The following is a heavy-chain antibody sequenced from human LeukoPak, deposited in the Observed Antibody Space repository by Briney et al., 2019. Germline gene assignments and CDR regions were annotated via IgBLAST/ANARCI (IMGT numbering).Heavy chain of an antibody. CDR3: NSGYYYGPFDY. CDR1: GFTFGDDA. D-gene: IGHD3-22*01. Sequence: PGRSLRLSCTASGFTFGDDAMSWFRQAPGKGLEWVGFIRSKAYGGTTEYAASVKGRFTISRDDSKSIAYLQMNSLKTEDTAVYYCNSGYYYGPFDYWGQGTLVTVSS. V-gene: IGHV3-49*03. CDR2: IRSKAYGGTT. J-gene: IGHJ4*02.